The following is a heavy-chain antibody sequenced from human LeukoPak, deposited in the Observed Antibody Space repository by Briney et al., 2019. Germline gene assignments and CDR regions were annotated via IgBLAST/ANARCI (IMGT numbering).Heavy chain of an antibody. D-gene: IGHD6-19*01. CDR3: ARDRQSSGWYYFDY. CDR1: GFTFTSYS. Sequence: GGSLRLSCAASGFTFTSYSMNWVRQAPGKGLESVSYISSDSNTIYYADSMKGRFSISRDNAKNSLYLQMNSLRAEDTAVYYCARDRQSSGWYYFDYWAREPWSPSPQ. J-gene: IGHJ4*02. V-gene: IGHV3-48*01. CDR2: ISSDSNTI.